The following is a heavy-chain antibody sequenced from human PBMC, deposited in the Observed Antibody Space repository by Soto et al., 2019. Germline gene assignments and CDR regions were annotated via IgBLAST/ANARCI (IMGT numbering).Heavy chain of an antibody. D-gene: IGHD6-19*01. Sequence: VGSLRLSCAASGFTFSSYSMNWVLHAPGNGLEWVSSISSSSSYIYYADSVKGRFTISRDNAKNSLYLQMNSLRAEDTAVYYCARDAVAATPYYYYYGMDVWGQGTTVTVSS. J-gene: IGHJ6*02. CDR1: GFTFSSYS. CDR2: ISSSSSYI. V-gene: IGHV3-21*01. CDR3: ARDAVAATPYYYYYGMDV.